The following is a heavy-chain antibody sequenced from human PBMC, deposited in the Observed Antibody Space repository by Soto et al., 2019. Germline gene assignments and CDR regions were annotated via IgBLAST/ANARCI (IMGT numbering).Heavy chain of an antibody. Sequence: QVQLVQSGAEVRKPGSSVKVSCKAPGGTFSTYIISWVRKAPGQGLEWMGRIIPIPDITNYAQKFQGRVTVTADRSTSTAYMELTSLKSEDTSVYYCARDRITTRGDAFHLWGQGTMVTVSS. CDR1: GGTFSTYI. V-gene: IGHV1-69*08. CDR2: IIPIPDIT. CDR3: ARDRITTRGDAFHL. D-gene: IGHD3-3*01. J-gene: IGHJ3*01.